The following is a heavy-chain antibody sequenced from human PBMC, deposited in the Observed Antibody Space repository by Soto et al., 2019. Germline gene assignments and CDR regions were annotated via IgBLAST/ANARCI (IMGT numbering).Heavy chain of an antibody. CDR2: ISPGSRYP. J-gene: IGHJ5*02. CDR3: VRGGGGGLFDP. D-gene: IGHD2-15*01. CDR1: GFTFGASY. V-gene: IGHV3-11*06. Sequence: AMRLSGARSGFTFGASYMRWISQAPGKGLEWLSYISPGSRYPAYADSVKGRFTISRDNAKRSLYLQMMSLTAEDTAIYYCVRGGGGGLFDPWGQGTMVTVSS.